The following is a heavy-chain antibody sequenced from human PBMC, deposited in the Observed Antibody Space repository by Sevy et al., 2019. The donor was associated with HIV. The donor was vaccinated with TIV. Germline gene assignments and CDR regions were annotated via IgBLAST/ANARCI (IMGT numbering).Heavy chain of an antibody. CDR3: ARLIGY. J-gene: IGHJ4*02. Sequence: GGSLRLSCAASGFTVSSNCMTWVRQAPGKGLEWVSIIYSNGNTYYTDSVKGRFTVSRDNSNNALYLQMNSLKAEDTAVYYCARLIGYWGQGTLVTVSS. V-gene: IGHV3-53*01. CDR2: IYSNGNT. D-gene: IGHD3-16*01. CDR1: GFTVSSNC.